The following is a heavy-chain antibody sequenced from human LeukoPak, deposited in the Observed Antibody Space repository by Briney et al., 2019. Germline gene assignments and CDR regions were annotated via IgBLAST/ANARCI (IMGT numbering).Heavy chain of an antibody. J-gene: IGHJ6*02. Sequence: GGSLRLSCAAPGFTFSSYSMNWVRQAPGKGLEWVSSISSSSSYIYYADSMKGRFTISRDNAKNSLYLQMNSLRAEDTAVYYCARDLIAMVRDQQAYYYYYGMDVWGQGTTVTVSS. CDR2: ISSSSSYI. CDR3: ARDLIAMVRDQQAYYYYYGMDV. CDR1: GFTFSSYS. D-gene: IGHD3-10*01. V-gene: IGHV3-21*01.